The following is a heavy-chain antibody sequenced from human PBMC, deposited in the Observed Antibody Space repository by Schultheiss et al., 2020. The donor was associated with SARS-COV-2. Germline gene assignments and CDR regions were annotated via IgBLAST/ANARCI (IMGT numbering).Heavy chain of an antibody. V-gene: IGHV3-48*03. J-gene: IGHJ3*02. CDR1: GFTFSSYE. D-gene: IGHD6-25*01. Sequence: GGSLRLSCAASGFTFSSYEMNWVRQAPGKGLEWVSYISSSGSTIYYADSVKGRFTISRDNAKNSLYLQMNNLRAEDTAVYYCARLSGPDAFDIWGQGTMVTVSS. CDR2: ISSSGSTI. CDR3: ARLSGPDAFDI.